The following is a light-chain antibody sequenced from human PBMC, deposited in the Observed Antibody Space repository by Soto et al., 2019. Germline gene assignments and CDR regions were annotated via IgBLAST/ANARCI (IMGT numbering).Light chain of an antibody. CDR3: MQNLESRT. V-gene: IGKV2-28*01. CDR2: LGY. J-gene: IGKJ1*01. Sequence: DIVMTQSPLSLTVTPGEPASISCGSSRSLLKANGYTYFHWFLQKPGQSPQLLIYLGYTRAPGVPDRFSGTGSGTHFTLEISRVESDDVGVYYCMQNLESRTFGQGTKMEIK. CDR1: RSLLKANGYTY.